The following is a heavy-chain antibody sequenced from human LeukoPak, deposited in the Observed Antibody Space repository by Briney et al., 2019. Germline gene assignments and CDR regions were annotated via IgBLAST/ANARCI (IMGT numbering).Heavy chain of an antibody. J-gene: IGHJ4*02. V-gene: IGHV4-4*07. Sequence: KASETLSLTSTDSVGSISSYYWSWIPPPPGKGREWSGRTYTSWSTNNNPSLKGRVTMSVDTSKYQISRKLTSVTAADKAEDYCAKEGVTGRYSSGWESFDDCGEGGLVIVVS. D-gene: IGHD6-19*01. CDR2: TYTSWST. CDR3: AKEGVTGRYSSGWESFDD. CDR1: VGSISSYY.